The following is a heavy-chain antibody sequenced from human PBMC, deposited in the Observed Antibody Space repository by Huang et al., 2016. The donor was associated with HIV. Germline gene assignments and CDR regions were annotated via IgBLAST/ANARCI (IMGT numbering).Heavy chain of an antibody. Sequence: QVHLVESGGGVVQPGRSLRLSCAASGFTFSGYGMHWVRQAPGKGLEWVAGITVDGKNKYYADSVGGRFTGSRDNSQNTVSLQMNTLRAEDTAVYYCAKDNDLYYFDYWGQGTLVTVSS. V-gene: IGHV3-30*18. D-gene: IGHD1-1*01. CDR1: GFTFSGYG. CDR3: AKDNDLYYFDY. J-gene: IGHJ4*02. CDR2: ITVDGKNK.